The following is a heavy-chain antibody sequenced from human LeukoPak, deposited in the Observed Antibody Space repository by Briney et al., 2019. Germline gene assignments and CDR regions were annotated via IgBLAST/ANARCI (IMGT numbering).Heavy chain of an antibody. CDR2: ISSSSSYI. CDR1: GFTFSSYS. Sequence: PGGSLRLSCAASGFTFSSYSMNWVRQAPGKGLEWVSSISSSSSYICYADSVRGRFTISRDNAKNSLYLQMNSLRAEDTAVYYCARDLADYWGQGTLVTVSS. D-gene: IGHD3-16*01. V-gene: IGHV3-21*01. CDR3: ARDLADY. J-gene: IGHJ4*02.